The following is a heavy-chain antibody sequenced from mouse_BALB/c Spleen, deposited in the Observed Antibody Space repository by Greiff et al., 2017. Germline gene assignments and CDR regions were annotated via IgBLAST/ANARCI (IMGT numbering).Heavy chain of an antibody. CDR2: INPYNDGT. D-gene: IGHD1-1*01. CDR1: GYTFTSYV. CDR3: ARSGYYGSSPWFAY. V-gene: IGHV1-14*01. J-gene: IGHJ3*01. Sequence: VQLQQSGPELVKPGASVKMSCKASGYTFTSYVMHWVKQKPGQGLEWIGYINPYNDGTKYNEKFKGKATLTSDKSSSTAYMELSSLTSEDSAVYYCARSGYYGSSPWFAYWGQGTLVTVSA.